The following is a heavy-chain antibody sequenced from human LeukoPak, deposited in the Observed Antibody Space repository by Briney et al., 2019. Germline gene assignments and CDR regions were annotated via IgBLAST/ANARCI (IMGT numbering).Heavy chain of an antibody. CDR2: INHGGST. Sequence: SETLSLTCAVYGGSFSGYYWSWIRQPPGKGLEWIGEINHGGSTNYNPSLKSRVTISVDTSKNQFSLKLSSVTAADTAVYYCARGGGSHTAWGQGTLVTVSS. CDR3: ARGGGSHTA. V-gene: IGHV4-34*01. J-gene: IGHJ5*02. CDR1: GGSFSGYY. D-gene: IGHD1-26*01.